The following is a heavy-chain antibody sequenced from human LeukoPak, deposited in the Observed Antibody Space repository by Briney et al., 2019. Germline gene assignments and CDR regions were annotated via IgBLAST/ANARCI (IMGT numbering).Heavy chain of an antibody. V-gene: IGHV1-2*02. CDR1: GYTFTAYY. CDR2: INPNSGDT. Sequence: ASVKVSCKASGYTFTAYYVHWVRQAPGQGLEWMGWINPNSGDTDYAQKFQGRVTMTRDTSISTAYVELNSLRSDDTAVYYCAREYYDSSGYPDAFDIWGQETMVTVSP. CDR3: AREYYDSSGYPDAFDI. J-gene: IGHJ3*02. D-gene: IGHD3-22*01.